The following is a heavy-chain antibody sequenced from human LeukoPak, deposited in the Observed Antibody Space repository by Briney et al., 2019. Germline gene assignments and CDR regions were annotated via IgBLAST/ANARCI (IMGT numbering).Heavy chain of an antibody. CDR2: ISYDGSNK. V-gene: IGHV3-30*18. CDR1: GFTFSSYG. D-gene: IGHD1-26*01. CDR3: AKVTSGSYAY. Sequence: GGSLRLSCAASGFTFSSYGMHWVRQAPGKGLEWVAVISYDGSNKYYADSVKGRFTISRDNSKNTLYLQMNSLRAEDTAVYYCAKVTSGSYAYWGQGTLVTVSS. J-gene: IGHJ4*02.